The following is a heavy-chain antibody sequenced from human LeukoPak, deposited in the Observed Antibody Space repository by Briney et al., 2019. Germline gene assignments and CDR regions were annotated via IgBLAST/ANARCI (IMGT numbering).Heavy chain of an antibody. D-gene: IGHD4-17*01. Sequence: PGGSLRLSCAASGFTFSSYGMHWVRQAPGKGLEWVAVISYDGSNKYYADSVKGRFTISRDNSKNTLHLQMNSLRAEDTAVYYCAKDRHLMTTATTGDYWGQGTLVTVSS. CDR1: GFTFSSYG. CDR3: AKDRHLMTTATTGDY. V-gene: IGHV3-30*18. CDR2: ISYDGSNK. J-gene: IGHJ4*02.